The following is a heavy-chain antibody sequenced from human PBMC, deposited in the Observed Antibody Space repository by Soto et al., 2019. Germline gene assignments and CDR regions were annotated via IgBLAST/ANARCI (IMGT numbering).Heavy chain of an antibody. Sequence: EVQLWETGGRLVQAGVSLRLSCVVSGFRLTKSGMSCVRQAPGKGLEWISAITAGGGSTYRDSVKGRFSVSRDLSKNTVFLQMNNLKTEDTAVYHCEKCTVATIVTSGWCNWLDPWGRGTRVAVSS. CDR3: EKCTVATIVTSGWCNWLDP. CDR2: ITAGGGST. J-gene: IGHJ5*02. D-gene: IGHD3-22*01. V-gene: IGHV3-23*01. CDR1: GFRLTKSG.